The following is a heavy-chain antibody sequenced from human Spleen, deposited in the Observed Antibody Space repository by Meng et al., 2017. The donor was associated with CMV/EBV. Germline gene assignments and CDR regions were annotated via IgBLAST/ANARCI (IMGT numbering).Heavy chain of an antibody. J-gene: IGHJ1*01. Sequence: LTCTVSRGSFGSSYYYWGWSRQPPGKGLEWIGSVSYSGNTYYNPSLKSRITIAGDTSKRHFSLKLSSMTIADTAVYYCVSGAWYFQHWGRGALVTVSS. CDR1: RGSFGSSYYY. CDR3: VSGAWYFQH. D-gene: IGHD2-21*02. V-gene: IGHV4-39*02. CDR2: VSYSGNT.